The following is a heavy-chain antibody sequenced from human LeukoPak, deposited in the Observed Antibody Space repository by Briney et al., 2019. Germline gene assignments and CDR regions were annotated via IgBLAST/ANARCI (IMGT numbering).Heavy chain of an antibody. J-gene: IGHJ4*02. CDR3: AKVFATYYDSSGYYLDY. D-gene: IGHD3-22*01. CDR1: GFTFSSYG. V-gene: IGHV3-30*18. Sequence: GGSLRLSCAASGFTFSSYGMHWVRQAPGKGLEWVAVISYDGSNKYYADSVKGRFTISRDNSKNTLYLQMNSLRAEDTAVYYCAKVFATYYDSSGYYLDYWGQGTLVTVSS. CDR2: ISYDGSNK.